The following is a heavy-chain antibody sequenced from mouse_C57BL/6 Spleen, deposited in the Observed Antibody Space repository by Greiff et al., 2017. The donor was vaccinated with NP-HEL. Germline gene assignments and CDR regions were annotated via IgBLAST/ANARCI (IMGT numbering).Heavy chain of an antibody. J-gene: IGHJ3*01. CDR3: TRDDYDGTGFAY. D-gene: IGHD2-4*01. CDR2: IDPETGGT. Sequence: VQLQQSGAELVRPGASVTLSCKASGYTFTDYEMHWVKQTPVHGLEWIGAIDPETGGTAYNQKFKGKAILTADKSSSTAYMELRSLTSEDSAVYYCTRDDYDGTGFAYWGQGTLVTVSA. V-gene: IGHV1-15*01. CDR1: GYTFTDYE.